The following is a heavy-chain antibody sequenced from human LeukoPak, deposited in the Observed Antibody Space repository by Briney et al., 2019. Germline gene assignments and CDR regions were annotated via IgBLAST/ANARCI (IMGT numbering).Heavy chain of an antibody. CDR3: ARIAAPGNRRLNF. CDR2: MNPNSGNT. D-gene: IGHD6-13*01. Sequence: ASGKVSCEASGYTFTTYDINWVRQAAGQGLEGMGWMNPNSGNTGNAQKFQGRVTMTRNTSISTAYMELTSLTSEDTAVYFCARIAAPGNRRLNFWGQGTLVTVSS. V-gene: IGHV1-8*01. CDR1: GYTFTTYD. J-gene: IGHJ4*02.